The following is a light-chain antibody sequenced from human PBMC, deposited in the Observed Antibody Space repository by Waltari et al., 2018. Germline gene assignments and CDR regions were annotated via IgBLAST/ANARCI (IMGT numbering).Light chain of an antibody. V-gene: IGKV3-15*01. CDR1: QSVSSN. CDR3: QQYNKWPPWT. Sequence: EIVMTQSPATLSVSPGERATLPCRASQSVSSNLAWYQQKPGQAPRLLIYGASTRATGSPARFSGSGSGTEFTLTISSLQSEDFAVYYCQQYNKWPPWTFGQGTKVEIK. CDR2: GAS. J-gene: IGKJ1*01.